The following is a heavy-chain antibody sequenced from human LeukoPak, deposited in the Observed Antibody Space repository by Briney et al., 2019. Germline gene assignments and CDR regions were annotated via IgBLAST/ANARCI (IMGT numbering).Heavy chain of an antibody. Sequence: GGSLRLSCAASGFTVTSNYMNWVRQTPGKGLEWVSSISDSGDETYYADSVRGRFTISRDNSKNTLYLQMKSLGGDDTALYFCAKCWRVVSGNWYLSFDSWGQGTLVTVSS. CDR1: GFTVTSNY. D-gene: IGHD6-13*01. J-gene: IGHJ4*02. V-gene: IGHV3-23*01. CDR2: ISDSGDET. CDR3: AKCWRVVSGNWYLSFDS.